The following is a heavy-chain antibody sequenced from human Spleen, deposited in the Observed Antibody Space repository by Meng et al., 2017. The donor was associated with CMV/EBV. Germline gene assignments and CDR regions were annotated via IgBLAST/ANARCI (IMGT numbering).Heavy chain of an antibody. Sequence: GESLKISCAASGFTFSSYSMNWVRQAPGKGLEWVSSISSSSSYIYYADSVKGRFTISRDNAKKSLNLQMNSLRAEDTAVYYCAHRLFANYFDYWGQGAVVTVSS. J-gene: IGHJ4*02. CDR1: GFTFSSYS. CDR2: ISSSSSYI. D-gene: IGHD2/OR15-2a*01. CDR3: AHRLFANYFDY. V-gene: IGHV3-21*01.